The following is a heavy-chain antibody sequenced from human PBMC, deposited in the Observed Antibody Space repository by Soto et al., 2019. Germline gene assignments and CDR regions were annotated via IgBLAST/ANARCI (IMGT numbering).Heavy chain of an antibody. CDR3: AKQIYGGNS. D-gene: IGHD2-21*02. CDR2: IRSKANNYAT. CDR1: GFTFSASA. J-gene: IGHJ4*02. V-gene: IGHV3-73*01. Sequence: GGSLRLSCATSGFTFSASAMHWVRQVSGKGLEWIARIRSKANNYATTYAPSVKGRFTISRDDSENTVYLQMNSLKTEDTAIYYCAKQIYGGNSWGQGTLVTVSS.